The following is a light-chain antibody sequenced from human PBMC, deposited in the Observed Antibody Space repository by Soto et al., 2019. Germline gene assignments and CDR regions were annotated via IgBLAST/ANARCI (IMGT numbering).Light chain of an antibody. CDR3: QQYGSSSPT. V-gene: IGKV3-20*01. CDR1: QSVTTSY. CDR2: GAS. Sequence: EIVLTQSPGTLSLSAGERATVSCRASQSVTTSYLAWYQQKPGQAPRLLIYGASSRAAGIPDRFSGSGSGTDFTLTISRLEPEDFAVYYCQQYGSSSPTFGHGTKVDIK. J-gene: IGKJ3*01.